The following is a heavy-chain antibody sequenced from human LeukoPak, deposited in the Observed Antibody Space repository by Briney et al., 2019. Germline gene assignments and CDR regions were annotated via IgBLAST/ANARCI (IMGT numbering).Heavy chain of an antibody. Sequence: PSQTLSLTCTVSGGSISSGGYYWSWIRQPPGKGLEWIGYIYHSGSTYYNPSLKSRVTISVDRSKNQFSLKLTSVTAADTAVYYCARVHSSGSRAFQHWGQGTLVTVSS. J-gene: IGHJ1*01. D-gene: IGHD6-19*01. CDR2: IYHSGST. CDR3: ARVHSSGSRAFQH. V-gene: IGHV4-30-2*01. CDR1: GGSISSGGYY.